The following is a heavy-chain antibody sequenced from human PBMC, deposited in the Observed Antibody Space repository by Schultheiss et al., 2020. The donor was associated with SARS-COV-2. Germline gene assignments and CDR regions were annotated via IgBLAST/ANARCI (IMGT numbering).Heavy chain of an antibody. V-gene: IGHV4-31*03. D-gene: IGHD2-15*01. Sequence: SETLSLTCTVSGVSIGSGGYYWSWIRQHPGKGLEWIGYIYYSGSTYYNPSLKSRVTISVDTSKNQFSLKLSSVTAADTAVYYCAREYCSGGSCHFDYWGQGTLVTVSS. CDR3: AREYCSGGSCHFDY. CDR1: GVSIGSGGYY. CDR2: IYYSGST. J-gene: IGHJ4*02.